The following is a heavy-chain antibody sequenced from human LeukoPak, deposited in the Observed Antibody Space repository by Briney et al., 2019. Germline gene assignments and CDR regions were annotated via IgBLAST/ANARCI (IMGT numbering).Heavy chain of an antibody. V-gene: IGHV4-34*01. CDR3: ARVGATRGYYYYYYMDV. J-gene: IGHJ6*03. Sequence: SETLSLTCAVYGGSFSGYYWSWIRQPPGKGLEWIGEINHSGSTNYNPSLKSRVTISVDTSKNQFSLRLSSVTAADTAVYYCARVGATRGYYYYYYMDVWGKGTTVTVSS. CDR2: INHSGST. CDR1: GGSFSGYY. D-gene: IGHD1-26*01.